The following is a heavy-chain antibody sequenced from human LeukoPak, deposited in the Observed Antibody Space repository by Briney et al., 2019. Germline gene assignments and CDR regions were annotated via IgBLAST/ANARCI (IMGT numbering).Heavy chain of an antibody. Sequence: PSQTLSLTCAISGDSHSSNSAAWTWLRQSPSRGLEWLGSTYYRSKLYNDYAVSVKSRITINPDTSKNQFSLQLNSVTPEDTAVYYWARAGQLVGLVDYWGQGTLVTVSS. CDR2: TYYRSKLYN. D-gene: IGHD6-13*01. CDR1: GDSHSSNSAA. V-gene: IGHV6-1*01. CDR3: ARAGQLVGLVDY. J-gene: IGHJ4*02.